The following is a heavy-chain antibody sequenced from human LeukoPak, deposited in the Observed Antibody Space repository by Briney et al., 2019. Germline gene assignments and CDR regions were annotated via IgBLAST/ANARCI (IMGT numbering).Heavy chain of an antibody. D-gene: IGHD3-10*01. CDR1: GGSISSNSNY. Sequence: SETLSLTCTVSGGSISSNSNYWAWIRQPPGRGLEWIGSISYGGSTYYSPSLESRVTISVDTSKNQFSLKLSSVTAADTAVYYCARSSMFRGVTVDYWGQGTLVTVSS. V-gene: IGHV4-39*01. CDR3: ARSSMFRGVTVDY. CDR2: ISYGGST. J-gene: IGHJ4*02.